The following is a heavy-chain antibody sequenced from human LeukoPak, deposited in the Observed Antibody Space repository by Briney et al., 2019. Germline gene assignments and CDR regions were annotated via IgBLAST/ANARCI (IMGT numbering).Heavy chain of an antibody. CDR3: VRGIVGASNHYYYYMDV. CDR2: IYSGGST. V-gene: IGHV3-53*04. J-gene: IGHJ6*03. CDR1: GFTVSSNY. Sequence: GGSLRLSCAASGFTVSSNYMTWVRQAPGKGLEWVSVIYSGGSTYYADSVKGRFTISRHNFKNTLYLQMGSLRADDMAVYYCVRGIVGASNHYYYYMDVWGEGTTVTISS. D-gene: IGHD1-26*01.